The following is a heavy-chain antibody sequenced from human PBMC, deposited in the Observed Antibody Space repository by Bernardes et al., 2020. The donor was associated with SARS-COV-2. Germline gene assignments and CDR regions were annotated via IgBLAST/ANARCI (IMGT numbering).Heavy chain of an antibody. D-gene: IGHD6-19*01. CDR3: ASIKAGTSSWYFDL. J-gene: IGHJ2*01. CDR2: INLDGSDT. CDR1: DFDFRNHW. V-gene: IGHV3-74*01. Sequence: GGSLRLSCAASDFDFRNHWMHWVRQVPGKGLVWVSRINLDGSDTVYADSVKGRFIISRDNPKNTLGLQMNSLTLDDTAVYYCASIKAGTSSWYFDLWGRGTLVTVSS.